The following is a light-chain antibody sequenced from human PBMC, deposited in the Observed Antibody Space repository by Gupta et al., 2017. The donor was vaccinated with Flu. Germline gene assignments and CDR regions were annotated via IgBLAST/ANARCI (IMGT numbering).Light chain of an antibody. CDR2: EVS. CDR1: SSDVGGYNY. V-gene: IGLV2-14*01. J-gene: IGLJ3*02. Sequence: QSDLTQPASVSGSPGQSITISCTGTSSDVGGYNYVSWYQQHPGKAPKLMIYEVSNRPSGVSKRFSGSTSGNTASLSISGLQAEYEADYYCSSYTSSSPLWVFGGGTKLTVL. CDR3: SSYTSSSPLWV.